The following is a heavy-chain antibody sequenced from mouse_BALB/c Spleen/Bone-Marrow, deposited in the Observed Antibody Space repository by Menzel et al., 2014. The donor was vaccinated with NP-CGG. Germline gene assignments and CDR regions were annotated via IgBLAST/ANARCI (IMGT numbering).Heavy chain of an antibody. Sequence: EVQVVESGGGLVQPGGSRKLSCAASGFTFSSFGMHWVRQAPEKGLEWVAYTSSGSSTIYYADTVKGRFTISRDNPKNTLFLQMTSLRSEDTAMYYCARDVPLYDVGYFDYWGQGTTLTVSS. CDR1: GFTFSSFG. V-gene: IGHV5-17*02. CDR2: TSSGSSTI. D-gene: IGHD2-14*01. CDR3: ARDVPLYDVGYFDY. J-gene: IGHJ2*01.